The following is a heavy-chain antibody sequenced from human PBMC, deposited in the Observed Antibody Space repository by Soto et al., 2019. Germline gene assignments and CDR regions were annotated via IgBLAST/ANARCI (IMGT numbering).Heavy chain of an antibody. CDR1: GFSLSTSGVG. CDR2: IYWDDDK. J-gene: IGHJ3*02. Sequence: QITLKESGPTLVNPTQTLTLTCTFSGFSLSTSGVGVGWIRQPPGKALEWVTLIYWDDDKRYSPSLKSRITITKDTSKSPVVLTMSNMDPVDTGTYYCARHIPSGYNDAFDIWGQGTMVTVSS. D-gene: IGHD3-9*01. CDR3: ARHIPSGYNDAFDI. V-gene: IGHV2-5*02.